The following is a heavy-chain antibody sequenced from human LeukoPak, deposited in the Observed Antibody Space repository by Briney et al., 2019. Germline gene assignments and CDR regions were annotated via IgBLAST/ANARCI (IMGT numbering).Heavy chain of an antibody. D-gene: IGHD3-16*01. CDR1: GGSISSGSYY. J-gene: IGHJ4*02. Sequence: SQTLSPTCTVSGGSISSGSYYWSWIRQPAGKGLEWIGYVYDIGSTKYNPSLKSRVTISVDTSKNQFSLRLSSVTAADTAVYYCARGGVLKSVDYWGQGTLVAVSS. CDR3: ARGGVLKSVDY. V-gene: IGHV4-61*10. CDR2: VYDIGST.